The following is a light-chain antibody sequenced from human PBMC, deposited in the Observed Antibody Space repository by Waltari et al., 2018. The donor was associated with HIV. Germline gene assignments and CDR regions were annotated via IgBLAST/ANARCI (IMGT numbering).Light chain of an antibody. CDR2: GN. CDR3: QTYDSSLSGSVV. J-gene: IGLJ2*01. CDR1: SSNIGARFD. V-gene: IGLV1-40*01. Sequence: QSVLTQPPSVSGAPGQTVTISCTGSSSNIGARFDVHWYQQIPGTAPKLLMYGNTRPSVVPDRFSGSKSGTSASLAITGLQAEDEADYYCQTYDSSLSGSVVFGGGTKLTVL.